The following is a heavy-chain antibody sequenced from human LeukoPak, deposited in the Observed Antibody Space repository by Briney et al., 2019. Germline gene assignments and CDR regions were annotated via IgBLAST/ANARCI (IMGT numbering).Heavy chain of an antibody. V-gene: IGHV3-66*01. J-gene: IGHJ3*02. D-gene: IGHD2-2*03. CDR3: ARSGYCSSTSCYDAFDI. CDR2: IYSGGST. CDR1: GFTVSSNY. Sequence: GGSLRLSCAASGFTVSSNYMSWVRQAPGKGLEWVSVIYSGGSTYYADSVKGRFTISRDNSKNTLYPQMNSLRAEDTAVYYCARSGYCSSTSCYDAFDIWGQGTMVTVSS.